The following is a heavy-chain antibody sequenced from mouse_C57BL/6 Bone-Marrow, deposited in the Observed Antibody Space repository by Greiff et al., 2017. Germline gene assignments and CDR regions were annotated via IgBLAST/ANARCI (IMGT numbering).Heavy chain of an antibody. V-gene: IGHV1-9*01. CDR1: GYTFSSYW. CDR3: ARGELITTGYYAMDY. CDR2: LLPGSGST. D-gene: IGHD2-4*01. J-gene: IGHJ4*01. Sequence: QVQLKESGAELMKPGASVKISCKATGYTFSSYWIEWVKQRPGHGLEWIGELLPGSGSTNYNEKFKGKATFTADTSSNTAYMQLSSLTSEDSAVYYDARGELITTGYYAMDYWGQGTSVTVSS.